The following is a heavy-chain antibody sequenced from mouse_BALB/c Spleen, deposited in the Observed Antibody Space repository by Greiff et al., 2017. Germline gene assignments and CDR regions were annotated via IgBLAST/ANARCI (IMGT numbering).Heavy chain of an antibody. CDR3: TTLTGTGAMDY. Sequence: DVHLVESGGGLVKPGGSLKLSCAASGFTFSSYTMSWVRQTPEKRLEWVATISSGGSYTYYPDSVKGRFTISRDNAKNTLYLQMSSLKSEDTAMYYCTTLTGTGAMDYWGQGTSVTVSS. CDR2: ISSGGSYT. V-gene: IGHV5-6-4*01. J-gene: IGHJ4*01. D-gene: IGHD4-1*01. CDR1: GFTFSSYT.